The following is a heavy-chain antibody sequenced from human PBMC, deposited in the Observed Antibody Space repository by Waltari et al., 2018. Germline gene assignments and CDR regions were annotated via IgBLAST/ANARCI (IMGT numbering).Heavy chain of an antibody. V-gene: IGHV3-48*01. CDR1: GFTFSSYS. Sequence: EVQLVESGGGLVQPGGSLRLSCAASGFTFSSYSMNWVRQAPGKGLEWVSYISSSSSTIYYADSVKGRFTISRDNAKNSLYLQMNSLRAEDTAVYYCARVTFYDFIDYWGQGTLVTVSS. D-gene: IGHD3-3*01. J-gene: IGHJ4*02. CDR3: ARVTFYDFIDY. CDR2: ISSSSSTI.